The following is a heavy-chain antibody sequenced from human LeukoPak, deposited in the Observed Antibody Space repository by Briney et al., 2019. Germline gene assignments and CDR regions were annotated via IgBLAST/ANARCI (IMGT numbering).Heavy chain of an antibody. CDR1: GFTFSSYS. J-gene: IGHJ4*02. V-gene: IGHV3-21*04. CDR2: ISSSSSYI. D-gene: IGHD5-24*01. Sequence: GGSLRLSCAASGFTFSSYSMNWVRQAPGKGLEWVSSISSSSSYIYYADSVKGRFTISRDNAKNSLYLQMNSLRLEDTAVYYCARGNNTFEMATLALDHWGQGALVTVSS. CDR3: ARGNNTFEMATLALDH.